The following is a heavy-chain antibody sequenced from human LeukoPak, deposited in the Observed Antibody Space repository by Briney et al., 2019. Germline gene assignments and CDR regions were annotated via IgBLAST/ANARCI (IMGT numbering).Heavy chain of an antibody. CDR2: IYSGGST. Sequence: GSLRLSCAASGFTFSSYGMSWVRQAPGKGLEWVSVIYSGGSTYYADSVKGRFTISRDNSKNTLYLQMNSLRAEDTAVYYCARGIAAAGIGDPWGQGTLVTVSS. J-gene: IGHJ5*02. CDR1: GFTFSSYG. CDR3: ARGIAAAGIGDP. V-gene: IGHV3-53*01. D-gene: IGHD6-13*01.